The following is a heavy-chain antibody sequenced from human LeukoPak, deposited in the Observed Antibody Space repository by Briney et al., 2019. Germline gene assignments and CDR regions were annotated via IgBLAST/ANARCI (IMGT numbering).Heavy chain of an antibody. CDR2: VTGSGDNT. V-gene: IGHV3-23*01. CDR3: AQDKSGGSYS. CDR1: GFTFSNYG. Sequence: GGYLRLSCAASGFTFSNYGMSWVRQAPGKGLEWVSHVTGSGDNTYYADSVKGRFTISRDNSKNTLYLQMNSLRVEDTAVYYCAQDKSGGSYSGGQGTLVIVSS. J-gene: IGHJ5*01. D-gene: IGHD1-26*01.